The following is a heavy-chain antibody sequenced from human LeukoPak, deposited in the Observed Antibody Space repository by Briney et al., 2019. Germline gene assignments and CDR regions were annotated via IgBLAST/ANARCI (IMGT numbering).Heavy chain of an antibody. CDR3: ARAVTGTSPLGY. Sequence: SETLSLTCTVSGGSISSYYWSWLRQPPGKGLEWIGYISYTGSTNYNPSLQSRVTMSVDMSKNQLSLKLSSVTAADTAVYFCARAVTGTSPLGYWGQGALVTVSS. CDR1: GGSISSYY. V-gene: IGHV4-59*01. J-gene: IGHJ4*02. CDR2: ISYTGST. D-gene: IGHD6-19*01.